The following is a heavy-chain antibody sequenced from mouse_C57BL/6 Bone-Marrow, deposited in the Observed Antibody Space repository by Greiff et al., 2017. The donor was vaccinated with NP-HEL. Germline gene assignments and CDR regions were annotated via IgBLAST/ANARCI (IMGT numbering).Heavy chain of an antibody. D-gene: IGHD4-1*01. V-gene: IGHV1-82*01. CDR3: AKLGRGFDV. J-gene: IGHJ1*03. CDR2: IYPGDGDT. CDR1: GYAFSSSW. Sequence: QVQLQQSGPELVKPGASVKISCKASGYAFSSSWMNWVKQRPGKGLEWIGRIYPGDGDTKYNGKFKGKATLTADKSSSTAYMQLSSLTSEDSAFYFCAKLGRGFDVWGTGTTVTVSS.